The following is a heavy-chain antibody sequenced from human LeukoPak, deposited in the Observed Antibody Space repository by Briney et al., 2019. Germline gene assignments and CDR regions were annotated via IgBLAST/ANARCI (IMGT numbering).Heavy chain of an antibody. CDR3: ARDWGYCSSTSCYDPLYYFDY. CDR1: GFTFSDAW. J-gene: IGHJ4*02. CDR2: ISSSGSTI. V-gene: IGHV3-11*01. Sequence: PGGSLRLSCAASGFTFSDAWMSWIRQAPGKGLEWVSYISSSGSTIYYADSVKDRFTISRDNAKNSLYLQMNSLRAEDTAVYYCARDWGYCSSTSCYDPLYYFDYWGQGTLVTVSS. D-gene: IGHD2-2*01.